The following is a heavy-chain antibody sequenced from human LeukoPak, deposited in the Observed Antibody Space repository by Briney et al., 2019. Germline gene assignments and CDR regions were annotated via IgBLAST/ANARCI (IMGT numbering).Heavy chain of an antibody. CDR1: GYTFTGYY. J-gene: IGHJ4*02. D-gene: IGHD5-18*01. V-gene: IGHV1-2*02. CDR3: ARVLRRIQLWSPSDY. CDR2: INPNSGGT. Sequence: ASVKVSCKASGYTFTGYYMHWVRQAPGQGLEWMGWINPNSGGTNYAQKFQGRVTMTRDTSISTAYMELSRLRSDDTAVYYCARVLRRIQLWSPSDYWGQGTLVTVSS.